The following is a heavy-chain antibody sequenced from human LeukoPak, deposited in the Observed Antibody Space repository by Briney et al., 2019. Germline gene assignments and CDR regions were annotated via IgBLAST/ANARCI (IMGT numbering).Heavy chain of an antibody. J-gene: IGHJ4*02. V-gene: IGHV3-21*01. CDR1: GFTFSSYS. CDR3: AKDAANLLFYFDY. CDR2: ISSSSSYI. Sequence: SGGSLRLSCAASGFTFSSYSMNWVRQAPGKGLEWVSSISSSSSYIYYADSVKGRFTISRDNAKNSLYLQMNSLRAEDTAVYYCAKDAANLLFYFDYWGQGALVTVSS. D-gene: IGHD2-15*01.